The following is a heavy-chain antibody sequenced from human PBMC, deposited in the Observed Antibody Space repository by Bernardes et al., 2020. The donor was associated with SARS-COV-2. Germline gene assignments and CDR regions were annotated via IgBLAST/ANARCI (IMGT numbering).Heavy chain of an antibody. CDR1: GFTFSSYS. CDR2: ISGSTNTI. Sequence: GSLRLSCAASGFTFSSYSMNWVRQAPGKGLEWISYISGSTNTIYYADAVKGRFTISRDNANNSLYLQMNSLRDEETAVYYCAREIEGSADWFDPWGQGTLVTVSS. CDR3: AREIEGSADWFDP. D-gene: IGHD6-25*01. J-gene: IGHJ5*02. V-gene: IGHV3-48*02.